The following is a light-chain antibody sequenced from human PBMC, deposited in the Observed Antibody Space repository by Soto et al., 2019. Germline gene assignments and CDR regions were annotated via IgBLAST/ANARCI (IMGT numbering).Light chain of an antibody. CDR1: QSGSNN. J-gene: IGKJ5*01. V-gene: IGKV3-15*01. CDR2: GAS. Sequence: EIVMNAFSTNPFVSPRERATLPCRASQSGSNNLAWYQQKPCQAPRLLIYGASSRATGIPVRFSGSGPGTEFTLTISSLQSEDFAVYYCQQYNNWPLTFGQGTRLEIK. CDR3: QQYNNWPLT.